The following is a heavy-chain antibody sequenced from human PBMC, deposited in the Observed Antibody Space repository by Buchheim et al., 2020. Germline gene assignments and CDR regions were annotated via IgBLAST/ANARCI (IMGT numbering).Heavy chain of an antibody. D-gene: IGHD1-26*01. CDR2: INHSGST. CDR1: GGSFSGYY. CDR3: ARRIVGATNNNYYFDY. V-gene: IGHV4-34*01. J-gene: IGHJ4*02. Sequence: QVQLQQWGAGLLKPSETLSLTCAVYGGSFSGYYWSWIRQPPGKGLEWIGEINHSGSTNSNPSLKSRVTISVHTSKNQFSLKLSSVTAADTAVYYCARRIVGATNNNYYFDYWGQGTL.